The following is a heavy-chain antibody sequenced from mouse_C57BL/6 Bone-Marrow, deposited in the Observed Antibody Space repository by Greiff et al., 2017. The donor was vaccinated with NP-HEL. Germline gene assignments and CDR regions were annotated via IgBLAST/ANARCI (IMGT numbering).Heavy chain of an antibody. CDR2: INPSTGGT. CDR1: GYSFTGYY. V-gene: IGHV1-42*01. CDR3: ARESNYWFSY. D-gene: IGHD2-5*01. J-gene: IGHJ3*01. Sequence: VQLQQSGPELVKPGASVKISCKASGYSFTGYYMNWVKQSPEKSLEWIGEINPSTGGTTYNQKFKAKATLTVDKSSSTAYMQLKSLTSEDSAVYYCARESNYWFSYCGQGTLVTVSA.